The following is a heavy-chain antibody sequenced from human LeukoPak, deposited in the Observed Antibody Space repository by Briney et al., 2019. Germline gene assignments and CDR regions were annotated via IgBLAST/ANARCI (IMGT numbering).Heavy chain of an antibody. D-gene: IGHD3-3*01. V-gene: IGHV4-34*12. CDR3: AGHHDELLSGYPS. Sequence: PSETLSLTCAVYGGSFSGYYWSWIRQPPGKGLEWIGEIIHSGSPNYNPALKSRVTMSIDTSKNQLSLNLGSVTAADTGVDYFAGHHDELLSGYPSWGHRILVTASS. J-gene: IGHJ5*01. CDR2: IIHSGSP. CDR1: GGSFSGYY.